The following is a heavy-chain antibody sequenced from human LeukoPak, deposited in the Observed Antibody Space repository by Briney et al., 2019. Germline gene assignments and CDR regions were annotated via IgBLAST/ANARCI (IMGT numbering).Heavy chain of an antibody. CDR3: ATYFYGSGNFDY. D-gene: IGHD3-10*01. Sequence: ASVKVSCKVSGYTLTELSMHWVRQAPGKGLEWMGGFDPEDGETIYAQKFQGRVTMTEGTSTDTAYMELSSLRSEDTAVYYCATYFYGSGNFDYWGQGTLVTVSS. CDR2: FDPEDGET. CDR1: GYTLTELS. V-gene: IGHV1-24*01. J-gene: IGHJ4*02.